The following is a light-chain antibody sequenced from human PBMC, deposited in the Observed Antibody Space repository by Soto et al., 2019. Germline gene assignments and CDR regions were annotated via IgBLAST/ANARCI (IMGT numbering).Light chain of an antibody. CDR2: EVS. V-gene: IGLV2-14*01. J-gene: IGLJ1*01. Sequence: QSALAQPASVSGSPGQSITISCTGTSSDVGGYNYVSWYQQHPGKAPKLMIYEVSNRPSGVSNRFSGSKSGNTASLTISGLQAEDEADYYCQSYDSSLSASYVFGTGTKV. CDR1: SSDVGGYNY. CDR3: QSYDSSLSASYV.